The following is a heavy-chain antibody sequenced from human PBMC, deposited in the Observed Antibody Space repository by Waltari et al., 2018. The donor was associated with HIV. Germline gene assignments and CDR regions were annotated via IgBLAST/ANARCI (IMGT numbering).Heavy chain of an antibody. D-gene: IGHD1-26*01. CDR1: GFTFSSYW. CDR3: ASGGSYYYYYMDV. Sequence: EVQLVESGGGLVQPGGSLRLSCAASGFTFSSYWMHWVRQAPGKGLVWVSRIKRDGSTTNYADSVKGRFTISRDNAKNTLYLQMNSLRAEDTAVYYCASGGSYYYYYMDVWGKGTTVTVSS. V-gene: IGHV3-74*01. CDR2: IKRDGSTT. J-gene: IGHJ6*03.